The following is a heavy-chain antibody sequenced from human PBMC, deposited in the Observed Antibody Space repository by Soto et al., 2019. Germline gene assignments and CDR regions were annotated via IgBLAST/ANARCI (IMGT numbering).Heavy chain of an antibody. CDR3: ARQCRGVTCHWFES. CDR1: SGSISSTIYS. V-gene: IGHV4-39*01. J-gene: IGHJ5*01. CDR2: IFYSGST. D-gene: IGHD2-15*01. Sequence: SETLSLTCTVSSGSISSTIYSWDWIRQPPGKGLEWIGSIFYSGSTYYNPSLKSRVTISVDTSKNQFSLTLTSVTAADTAVYYCARQCRGVTCHWFESWGQGMLVTVSS.